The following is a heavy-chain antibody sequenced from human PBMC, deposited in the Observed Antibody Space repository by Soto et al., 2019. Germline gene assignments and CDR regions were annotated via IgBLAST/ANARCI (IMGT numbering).Heavy chain of an antibody. Sequence: GGSLRLSCAASGFTINSNYMSWVRQAPGKGLEWVSVINSGGSSTYYADSVKGRFTISRDNSKNTLNLQMNSLRADDTAVYYCAAWVRSNGWYADFDYWGQGSMVTVSS. J-gene: IGHJ4*02. CDR1: GFTINSNY. V-gene: IGHV3-53*01. CDR2: INSGGSST. CDR3: AAWVRSNGWYADFDY. D-gene: IGHD6-19*01.